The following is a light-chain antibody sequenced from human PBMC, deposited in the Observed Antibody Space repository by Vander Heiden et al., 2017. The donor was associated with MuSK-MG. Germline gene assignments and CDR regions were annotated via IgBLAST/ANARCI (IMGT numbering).Light chain of an antibody. CDR2: AAS. Sequence: DIQLTQSPSSLSASVGDKVTITCRASQSITSYLNWYHQTPGKAPKLLIYAASSLQSGVPSRFSGSGSGTDFTLTISSLQRADFATYYCQQSYSTPYTFGQGTKLEIK. V-gene: IGKV1-39*01. J-gene: IGKJ2*01. CDR3: QQSYSTPYT. CDR1: QSITSY.